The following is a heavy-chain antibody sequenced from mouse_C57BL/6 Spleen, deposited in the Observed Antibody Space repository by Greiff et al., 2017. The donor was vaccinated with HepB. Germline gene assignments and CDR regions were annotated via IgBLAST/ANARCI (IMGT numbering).Heavy chain of an antibody. CDR2: INYDGSST. CDR3: ARAAYDRYFDV. Sequence: EVKLVESEGGLVQPGSSMKLSCTASGFAFSDYYMAWVRQVPEKGLEWVANINYDGSSTYYLDSLKSRFIISRDNAKNILYLQMSSLKSEDTATYYCARAAYDRYFDVWGTGTTVTVSS. CDR1: GFAFSDYY. J-gene: IGHJ1*03. D-gene: IGHD2-3*01. V-gene: IGHV5-16*01.